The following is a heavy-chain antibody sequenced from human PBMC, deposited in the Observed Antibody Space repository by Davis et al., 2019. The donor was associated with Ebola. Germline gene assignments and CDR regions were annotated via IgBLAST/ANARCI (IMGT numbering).Heavy chain of an antibody. D-gene: IGHD3-10*01. V-gene: IGHV1-18*04. J-gene: IGHJ4*02. CDR2: ISGYNGNT. CDR1: GYSLSTYG. Sequence: ASVKVSCQASGYSLSTYGINWVRQAPGQGLEWMGWISGYNGNTNYAQKFQGRVTMTTDTSTSTAYMELRTLRSDDTAVYYCARADPGDPEDYWGQGTLVTVSS. CDR3: ARADPGDPEDY.